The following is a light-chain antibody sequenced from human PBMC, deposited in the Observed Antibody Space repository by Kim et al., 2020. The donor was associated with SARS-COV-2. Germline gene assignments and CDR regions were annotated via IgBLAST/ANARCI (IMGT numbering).Light chain of an antibody. CDR1: KLGDKY. J-gene: IGLJ2*01. V-gene: IGLV3-1*01. CDR2: QDS. CDR3: QAWDSSTVV. Sequence: SVSPGQTVSITCSGDKLGDKYASWYQRKPGQSPVLVIYQDSKRPSGIPERFSGSNSGNTATLTISGTQAMDEADYYCQAWDSSTVVFGGGTQLTVL.